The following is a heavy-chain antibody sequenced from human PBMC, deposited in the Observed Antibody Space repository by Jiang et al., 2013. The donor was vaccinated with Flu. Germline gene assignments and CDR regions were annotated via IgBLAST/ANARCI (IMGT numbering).Heavy chain of an antibody. D-gene: IGHD6-19*01. V-gene: IGHV4-39*07. CDR3: ARDRFRSGWYIDY. CDR2: AYYTGTT. Sequence: DYWAWIRQPPGKGLEWIGSAYYTGTTHYNPSFRTRASISIDTSTTQFSMNLTSVTAADTAVYYCARDRFRSGWYIDYWGQGSLVTVSS. CDR1: DY. J-gene: IGHJ4*02.